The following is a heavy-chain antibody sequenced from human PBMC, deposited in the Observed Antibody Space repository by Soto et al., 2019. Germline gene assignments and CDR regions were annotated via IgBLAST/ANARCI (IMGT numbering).Heavy chain of an antibody. V-gene: IGHV3-23*01. CDR3: AKEQQYYYYYYMDV. D-gene: IGHD6-13*01. Sequence: GESLKISCAASGFTFSSYAMSWVRQAPGKGLEWVSAISGSGGSTYYADSVKGRFTISRDNSKNTLYLQMNSLRAEDTAVYYCAKEQQYYYYYYMDVWGKGTTVTVSS. CDR1: GFTFSSYA. J-gene: IGHJ6*03. CDR2: ISGSGGST.